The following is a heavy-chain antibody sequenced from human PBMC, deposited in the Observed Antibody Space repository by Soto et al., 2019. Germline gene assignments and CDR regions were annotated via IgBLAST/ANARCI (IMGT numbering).Heavy chain of an antibody. CDR3: AHSPCSVGSCYLFDY. CDR2: IYWDDVQ. J-gene: IGHJ4*02. V-gene: IGHV2-5*02. CDR1: GFSLSTSGVG. Sequence: QITLKESGPTLVKPTQTLTLTCTISGFSLSTSGVGVGWIRQPPGKSLEWLALIYWDDVQRYSPSLKTRLTITKDNSRSQVVLTMTNMDPVDTATYCCAHSPCSVGSCYLFDYWGQGTLVTVSS. D-gene: IGHD2-15*01.